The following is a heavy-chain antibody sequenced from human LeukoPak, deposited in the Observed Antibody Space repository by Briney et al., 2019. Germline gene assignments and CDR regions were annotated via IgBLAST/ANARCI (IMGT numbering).Heavy chain of an antibody. V-gene: IGHV3-30*02. CDR2: IRYDGSNK. J-gene: IGHJ4*02. CDR1: GFTFSSYG. Sequence: PGGPLRLSCAASGFTFSSYGMHWVRQAPGKGLEWVAFIRYDGSNKYYADSVKGRFTISRDNSKNTLYLQMNSLRAEDTAVYYCAKAPSIYDILTGYPDYWGQGTLVTVSS. CDR3: AKAPSIYDILTGYPDY. D-gene: IGHD3-9*01.